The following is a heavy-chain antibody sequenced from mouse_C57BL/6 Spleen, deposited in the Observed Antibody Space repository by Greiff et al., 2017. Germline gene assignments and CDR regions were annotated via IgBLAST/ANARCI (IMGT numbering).Heavy chain of an antibody. CDR1: GYTFTSYW. CDR2: INPSNGGT. CDR3: ARSTGYSYYSNFFDY. D-gene: IGHD2-5*01. J-gene: IGHJ2*01. V-gene: IGHV1-53*01. Sequence: QVQLQQPGTELVKPGASVKLSCKASGYTFTSYWMHWVKQRPGQGLEWIGNINPSNGGTNYNEKFKSKATLTVDKSSSTAYMQLSSLTSEDSAVYYCARSTGYSYYSNFFDYWGQGTTLTVSS.